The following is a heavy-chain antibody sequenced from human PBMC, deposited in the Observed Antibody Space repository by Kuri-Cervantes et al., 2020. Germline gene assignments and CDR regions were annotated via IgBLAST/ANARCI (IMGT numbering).Heavy chain of an antibody. J-gene: IGHJ4*02. CDR2: ISRSSSTI. Sequence: GESLKISCAASGFSFSIYSMHWVRQAPGKGLEWISSISRSSSTIWYADSVKGRFTISRDNAKNSLYLQMNSLRAEDTALYYCARGGLGLGLDYWGQGTLVTVSS. D-gene: IGHD3-16*01. CDR1: GFSFSIYS. V-gene: IGHV3-48*04. CDR3: ARGGLGLGLDY.